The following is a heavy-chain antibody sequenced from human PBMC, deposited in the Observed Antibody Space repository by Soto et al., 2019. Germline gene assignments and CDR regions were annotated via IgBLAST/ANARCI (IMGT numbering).Heavy chain of an antibody. CDR3: ARHPFLLRGPQRELRPRFDH. J-gene: IGHJ5*02. Sequence: SETLSLTCTVSGGSISSSSYYWGWIRQPPGKGLEWIGTIYYSGSTYYNPSLKSRVTISVDTSKNQFSLKLSSVTAADTAVYYCARHPFLLRGPQRELRPRFDHGGQGTL. CDR1: GGSISSSSYY. CDR2: IYYSGST. V-gene: IGHV4-39*01. D-gene: IGHD1-7*01.